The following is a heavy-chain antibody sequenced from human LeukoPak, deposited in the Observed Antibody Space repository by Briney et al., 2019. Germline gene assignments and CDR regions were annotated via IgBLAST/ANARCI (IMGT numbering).Heavy chain of an antibody. CDR3: ARMYCSGGSCYSDAFDI. CDR2: INHSGST. Sequence: PSETLSLTCAVYGGSFSGYYWSWIRQPPGKGLEWIGEINHSGSTNYNPSLKSRVTISVDTSKNQFSLKLSSVTAADTAVYYCARMYCSGGSCYSDAFDIWGQGTMVTVSS. D-gene: IGHD2-15*01. V-gene: IGHV4-34*01. CDR1: GGSFSGYY. J-gene: IGHJ3*02.